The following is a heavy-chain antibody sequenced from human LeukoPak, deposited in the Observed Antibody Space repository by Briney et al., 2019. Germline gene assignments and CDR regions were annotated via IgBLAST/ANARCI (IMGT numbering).Heavy chain of an antibody. CDR1: GFTVSSNY. V-gene: IGHV3-66*01. CDR2: IYSGGST. J-gene: IGHJ3*02. CDR3: ARDTPESADYYGSGSEPLDAFDI. D-gene: IGHD3-10*01. Sequence: GGSLRLSCAASGFTVSSNYMSWVRQAPGKGLEWVSVIYSGGSTYYADSVKGRFTISRDNSKNTLYLQMNSLRAEDTAVYYCARDTPESADYYGSGSEPLDAFDIWGQGTMVTVSS.